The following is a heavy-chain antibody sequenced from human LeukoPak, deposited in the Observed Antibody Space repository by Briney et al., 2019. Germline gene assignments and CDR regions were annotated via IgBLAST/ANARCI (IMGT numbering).Heavy chain of an antibody. J-gene: IGHJ5*02. Sequence: ASVKVSCKASGYTFNSYDIHWVRQATGQGPEWMGRIKPNSGSTDSAQKFRGRVTLTTDTSTSTAYLELSSLTSEDTAVYYCTRLVGCSSTSCYSPDNWFDPWGQGTLVTVSP. CDR3: TRLVGCSSTSCYSPDNWFDP. V-gene: IGHV1-8*01. CDR2: IKPNSGST. D-gene: IGHD2-2*01. CDR1: GYTFNSYD.